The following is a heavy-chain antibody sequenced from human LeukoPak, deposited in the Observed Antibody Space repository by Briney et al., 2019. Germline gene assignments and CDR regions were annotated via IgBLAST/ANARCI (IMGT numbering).Heavy chain of an antibody. CDR3: ARMTGASRKFDY. Sequence: GGSLRLSCAASGFTFSNYIMNWVRQALGKGLEWVSFISTSSSDIYYADSVKGRFTISRDDAKNSLYLQMNSLRAEDTAVYYCARMTGASRKFDYWGQGTLVTVSS. D-gene: IGHD1-14*01. V-gene: IGHV3-21*06. CDR2: ISTSSSDI. J-gene: IGHJ4*02. CDR1: GFTFSNYI.